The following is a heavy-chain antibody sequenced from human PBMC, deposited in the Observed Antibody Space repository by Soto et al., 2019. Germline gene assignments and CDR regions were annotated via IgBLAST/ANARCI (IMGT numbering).Heavy chain of an antibody. Sequence: SVKVSCKASGDVFRSYGINWVRQAPGQGLEWMGVIIPVSGTTNYAQKFQGRVAITADESTDTVYMELSRLRSEDTAVYFCARVRCFNGLCHTADYGMYXWGQVTTFTVS. CDR3: ARVRCFNGLCHTADYGMYX. D-gene: IGHD2-8*01. V-gene: IGHV1-69*13. CDR1: GDVFRSYG. CDR2: IIPVSGTT. J-gene: IGHJ6*02.